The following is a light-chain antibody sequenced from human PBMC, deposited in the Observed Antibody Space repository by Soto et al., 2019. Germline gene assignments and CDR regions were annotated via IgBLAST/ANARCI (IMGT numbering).Light chain of an antibody. J-gene: IGLJ3*02. Sequence: QSVLTQPPSASGSPGQSVTISCTGTSSDVGGYNYVSWYQQHPGKAPKLMIYEVSKRPSGVPDRFSGSKSGNTASLTVSGLQAEDEAYYYCQSYDDNNHWVFGGGTKLTVL. CDR1: SSDVGGYNY. V-gene: IGLV2-8*01. CDR2: EVS. CDR3: QSYDDNNHWV.